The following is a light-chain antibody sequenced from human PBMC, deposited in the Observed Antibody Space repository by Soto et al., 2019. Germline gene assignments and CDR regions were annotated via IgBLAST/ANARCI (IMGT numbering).Light chain of an antibody. Sequence: EIALTQSPATLSLSPGERATLSCRASQTISNSLAWYQEKPGQAPRLLIYDSSNRATGIPPRFSGSGSGTDFTLTISRLEPEDFAVYYCRQRKSWTPPTFGGGTRVEI. CDR3: RQRKSWTPPT. V-gene: IGKV3-11*01. CDR2: DSS. CDR1: QTISNS. J-gene: IGKJ4*01.